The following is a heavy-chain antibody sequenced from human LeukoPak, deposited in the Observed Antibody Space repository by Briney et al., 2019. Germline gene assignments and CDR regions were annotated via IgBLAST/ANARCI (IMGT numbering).Heavy chain of an antibody. CDR2: IYTSEST. J-gene: IGHJ6*03. V-gene: IGHV4-4*07. CDR3: ARIAVAGTYYYYYYMDV. CDR1: GGSISGYY. Sequence: SETLSLTCTVSGGSISGYYWSWIRQPAGKGLEWIGRIYTSESTNYNPSLKSRVTMSVDTSKNQFSLKLSSVTAADTAVYHCARIAVAGTYYYYYYMDVWGKGTTVTVSS. D-gene: IGHD6-19*01.